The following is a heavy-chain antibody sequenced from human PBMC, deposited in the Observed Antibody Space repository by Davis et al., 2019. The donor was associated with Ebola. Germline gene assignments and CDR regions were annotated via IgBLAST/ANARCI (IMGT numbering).Heavy chain of an antibody. Sequence: LSLTCAASGFSFRSYSMNWVRPAPGKGLEWVSSISSSSSYIYYADSVKGRFTISRDNSKNTLYLQMNSLRAEDTAVYYCARSRVVVVPAAMTYYYYYYGMDVWGQGTTVTVSS. D-gene: IGHD2-2*01. V-gene: IGHV3-21*01. CDR2: ISSSSSYI. CDR1: GFSFRSYS. CDR3: ARSRVVVVPAAMTYYYYYYGMDV. J-gene: IGHJ6*02.